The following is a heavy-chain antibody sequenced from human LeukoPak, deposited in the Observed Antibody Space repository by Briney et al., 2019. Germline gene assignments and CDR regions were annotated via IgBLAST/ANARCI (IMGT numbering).Heavy chain of an antibody. CDR2: ISYDGSNK. V-gene: IGHV3-30-3*01. J-gene: IGHJ4*02. CDR1: GFTFSSSA. D-gene: IGHD2-2*01. Sequence: GGALRPSCAASGFTFSSSAMHWVRQAPDKGLEWGAVISYDGSNKYYADSVKGRFTISRDNSKNTLYLQMNSLRAEDTAVYYCAKGTAVFRYYFDYWGQGTLVTVSS. CDR3: AKGTAVFRYYFDY.